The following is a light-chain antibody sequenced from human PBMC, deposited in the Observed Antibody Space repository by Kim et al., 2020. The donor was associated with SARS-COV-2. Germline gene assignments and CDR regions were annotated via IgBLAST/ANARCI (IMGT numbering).Light chain of an antibody. CDR1: QDVSKY. CDR2: DAS. V-gene: IGKV1-33*01. J-gene: IGKJ4*01. Sequence: ASVGDRVNITCQASQDVSKYLNWYQLKPGKAPKLLIYDASNLYTGVPSRFRGRGSGTRFSFTISSLQPEDIASYYCQQYDGLPPTFGGGTKVDIK. CDR3: QQYDGLPPT.